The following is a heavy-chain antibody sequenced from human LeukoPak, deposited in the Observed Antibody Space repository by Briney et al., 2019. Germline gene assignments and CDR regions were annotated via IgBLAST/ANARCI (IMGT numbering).Heavy chain of an antibody. J-gene: IGHJ4*02. Sequence: GGSLRLSCAASGFTFSNAWMSWVRQAPGKGLERVGRIRSKTDGGTTDYAAPVKGRFTISRDDSKNTLYLQMNSLKTEDTAVYYCTTGAVYYGSGSYYLFDYWGQGTLVTVSS. CDR1: GFTFSNAW. V-gene: IGHV3-15*01. CDR2: IRSKTDGGTT. D-gene: IGHD3-10*01. CDR3: TTGAVYYGSGSYYLFDY.